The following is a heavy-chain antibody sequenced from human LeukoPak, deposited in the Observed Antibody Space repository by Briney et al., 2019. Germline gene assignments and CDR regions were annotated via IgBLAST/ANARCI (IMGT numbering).Heavy chain of an antibody. CDR3: AMRQLELIDY. V-gene: IGHV4-34*01. D-gene: IGHD1-1*01. J-gene: IGHJ4*02. Sequence: SETLSLTCAVYGGSFSGYYWSWIRQPPGKGLEWIGEINHSGSTNYNPSLKSRVTISVDTSKNQFSLKLSSVTAADTAVYYCAMRQLELIDYWGQGTLVTVSS. CDR2: INHSGST. CDR1: GGSFSGYY.